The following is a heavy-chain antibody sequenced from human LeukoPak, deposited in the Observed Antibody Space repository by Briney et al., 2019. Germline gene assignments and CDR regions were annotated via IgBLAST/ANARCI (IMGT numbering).Heavy chain of an antibody. V-gene: IGHV4-38-2*02. CDR3: ARDGITMVRGVTSYGMDV. D-gene: IGHD3-10*01. CDR1: GYSISSGYY. Sequence: SETLSLTRAVSGYSISSGYYWGWIRQLPGKGLEWIGSIYHSGSTYYNPSLKSRVTISVDTSKNQFSLKLSSVTAADTAVYYCARDGITMVRGVTSYGMDVWGKGTTVTVSS. J-gene: IGHJ6*04. CDR2: IYHSGST.